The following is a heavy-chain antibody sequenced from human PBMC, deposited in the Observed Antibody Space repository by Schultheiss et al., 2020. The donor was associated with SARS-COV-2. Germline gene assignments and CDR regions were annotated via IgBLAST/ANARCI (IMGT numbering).Heavy chain of an antibody. CDR3: AKSTAEAGLQSFDS. CDR2: ISGSGRNT. Sequence: GESLKISCEASGFTFSSYGMSWVRQAPVRGLEWVASISGSGRNTNYADSVWGRFTVSRDNSKNTVYLQMNSLRGDDTAVYYCAKSTAEAGLQSFDSWGQGNPVTVSS. V-gene: IGHV3-23*01. J-gene: IGHJ4*02. CDR1: GFTFSSYG. D-gene: IGHD6-13*01.